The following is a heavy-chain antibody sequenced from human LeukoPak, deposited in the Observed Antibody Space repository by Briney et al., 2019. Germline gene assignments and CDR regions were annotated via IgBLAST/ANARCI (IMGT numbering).Heavy chain of an antibody. J-gene: IGHJ5*02. V-gene: IGHV4-61*02. CDR3: ARDIGAARPSYWFDP. Sequence: PSQTLSLTCTVSGGSISSGSYYWSWIRQPAGKGLEWIGRIYTSGSTNYNPSLKSRVTISVDTSKNQFSLKLSSVTAADTAVYYCARDIGAARPSYWFDPWGQGTLVTVSS. D-gene: IGHD6-6*01. CDR2: IYTSGST. CDR1: GGSISSGSYY.